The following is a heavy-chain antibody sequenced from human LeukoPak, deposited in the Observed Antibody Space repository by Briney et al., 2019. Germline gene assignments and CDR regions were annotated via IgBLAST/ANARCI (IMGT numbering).Heavy chain of an antibody. Sequence: PGGSLRLSCAVSGLTFSSYWMTWVRQAPGKGLEWVANIKEDGSEKYYVDSVKGRFTIPRDNAKNSLYLQMNSLRAEDTAVYYCARDRALSYWGQGTLVTVSS. CDR3: ARDRALSY. J-gene: IGHJ4*02. V-gene: IGHV3-7*04. CDR1: GLTFSSYW. CDR2: IKEDGSEK.